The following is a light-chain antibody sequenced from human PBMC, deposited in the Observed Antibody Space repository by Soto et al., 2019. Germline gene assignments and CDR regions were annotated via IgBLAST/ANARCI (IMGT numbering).Light chain of an antibody. CDR1: NSNIGTNF. CDR3: AACDDTVTGPGWV. V-gene: IGLV1-47*02. Sequence: QSVLTQPPSFSGAPGQRITLSCSGSNSNIGTNFVYWYQQLPGTAPKLLIYSNNQRPSGVPDRFFASKSGTSASLAISGLRSEDEAHYYCAACDDTVTGPGWVFGGVTKLTVL. J-gene: IGLJ3*02. CDR2: SNN.